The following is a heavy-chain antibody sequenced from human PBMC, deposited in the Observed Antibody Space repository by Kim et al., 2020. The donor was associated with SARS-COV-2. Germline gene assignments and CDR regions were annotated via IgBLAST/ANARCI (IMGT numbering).Heavy chain of an antibody. CDR3: ATKYYDILTAYECYDY. Sequence: SETLSLTCTVSGGSISSSNYYWGWIRQPPGKGLEWIGSIYYSGSTYYNPSLKSRVTISVDTTKNQFSLKLSSVAAADTAVYYCATKYYDILTAYECYDYWGQGTLVTVSS. V-gene: IGHV4-39*01. D-gene: IGHD3-9*01. CDR2: IYYSGST. J-gene: IGHJ4*02. CDR1: GGSISSSNYY.